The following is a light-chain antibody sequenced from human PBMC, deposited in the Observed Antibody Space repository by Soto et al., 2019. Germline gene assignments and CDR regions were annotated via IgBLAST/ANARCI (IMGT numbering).Light chain of an antibody. CDR1: QSISTN. J-gene: IGKJ1*01. CDR3: KQSYSTPQT. V-gene: IGKV3-15*01. Sequence: EIVMTQSPATLSVSPGARATLSCRASQSISTNLAWYQQKHGQAPRLLIYAASARATGIPARFSGSGSGTDFTLTISSLQPEEFATYYCKQSYSTPQTVGQGNKV. CDR2: AAS.